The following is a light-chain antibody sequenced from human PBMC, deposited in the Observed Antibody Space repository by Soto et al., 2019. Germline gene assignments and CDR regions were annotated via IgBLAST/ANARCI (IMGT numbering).Light chain of an antibody. CDR1: QSISSY. CDR3: LQSYSTPPIT. V-gene: IGKV1-39*01. Sequence: DIQMTQSPSSLSASVGDRVTITCRASQSISSYLNWYQQKPGKAPKVLIYAASSLQSGVPSRFSGSGSGTDFTLTVSSLQPEDFATYYCLQSYSTPPITFGQGTRLEIK. J-gene: IGKJ5*01. CDR2: AAS.